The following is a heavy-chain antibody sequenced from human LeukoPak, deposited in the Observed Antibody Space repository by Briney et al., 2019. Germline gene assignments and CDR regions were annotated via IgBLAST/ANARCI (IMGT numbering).Heavy chain of an antibody. J-gene: IGHJ6*02. CDR2: ISYDGSNK. Sequence: GGSLRLSCAASGFTFSSYGMHWVRQAPGKGLEWVAVISYDGSNKYYADSVKGRFTISRDNSKNTLYLQMNSLRAEDTAVYYCAKEEVAPDPGYYYYGMDVWGQGTTVTVSS. CDR1: GFTFSSYG. CDR3: AKEEVAPDPGYYYYGMDV. D-gene: IGHD2-15*01. V-gene: IGHV3-30*18.